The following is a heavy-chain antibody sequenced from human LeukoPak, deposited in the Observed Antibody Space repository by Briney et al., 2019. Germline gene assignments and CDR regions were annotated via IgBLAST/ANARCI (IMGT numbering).Heavy chain of an antibody. CDR1: GFNFTDYY. CDR3: VRDPRSFHF. Sequence: PGGSLRLSCAASGFNFTDYYMSWIRQAPGKGLEWVADINQDGSDKHYVDSVKGRFTISRDNAESSLYLQVNSLRAEDTAVYYCVRDPRSFHFWGQGTLVTVSS. D-gene: IGHD3-16*02. V-gene: IGHV3-7*01. J-gene: IGHJ1*01. CDR2: INQDGSDK.